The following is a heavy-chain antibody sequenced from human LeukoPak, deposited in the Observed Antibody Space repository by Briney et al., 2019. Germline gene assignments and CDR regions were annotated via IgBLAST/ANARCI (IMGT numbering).Heavy chain of an antibody. Sequence: GGSLRLSCAASGFPFSDHYMDWVRQAPGKGLEWVGRTRNKANSYTTEYAASVKGRFTISRDDSKNSLYLQMNSLKTEDTAVYYCARERGSDYYDSSGYEWGQGTLVTASS. CDR1: GFPFSDHY. CDR3: ARERGSDYYDSSGYE. V-gene: IGHV3-72*01. CDR2: TRNKANSYTT. J-gene: IGHJ4*02. D-gene: IGHD3-22*01.